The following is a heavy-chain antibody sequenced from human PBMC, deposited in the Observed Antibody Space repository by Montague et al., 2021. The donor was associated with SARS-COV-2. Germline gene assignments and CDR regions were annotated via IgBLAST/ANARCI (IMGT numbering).Heavy chain of an antibody. CDR1: GDSMSGSY. CDR2: IYSSGST. D-gene: IGHD3-22*01. Sequence: SETLSLTCTVSGDSMSGSYWGWVRQPPGKGPEWIGNIYSSGSTHYNPSLKSRVTISVDTSKSQFSLRLTSVTAADTAVYYCVREGRSSAYAMDYWGQGTLVTVSS. V-gene: IGHV4-59*01. J-gene: IGHJ4*02. CDR3: VREGRSSAYAMDY.